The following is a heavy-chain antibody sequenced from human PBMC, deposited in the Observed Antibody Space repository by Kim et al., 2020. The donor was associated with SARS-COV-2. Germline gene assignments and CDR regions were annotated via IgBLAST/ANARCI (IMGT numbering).Heavy chain of an antibody. Sequence: YVDPVKGRFTISKDNAKNSLYLQMNSLRAEDTAVYYCARESSEIYYFDYWGQGTLVTVSS. CDR3: ARESSEIYYFDY. J-gene: IGHJ4*02. V-gene: IGHV3-7*03.